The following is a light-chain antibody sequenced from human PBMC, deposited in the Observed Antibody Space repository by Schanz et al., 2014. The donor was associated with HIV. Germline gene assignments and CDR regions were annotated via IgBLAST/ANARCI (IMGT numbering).Light chain of an antibody. J-gene: IGLJ3*02. V-gene: IGLV2-14*03. CDR3: SSYTSSSPWV. CDR1: SSDIGTYNY. Sequence: QSALTQPASVSGSPGQSITISCIGTSSDIGTYNYVSWYQQLPGKAPKLIIYDVSNRPSEISYRFSGSKSGHAASLTISGLQADDEADYYCSSYTSSSPWVFGGGTKLTVL. CDR2: DVS.